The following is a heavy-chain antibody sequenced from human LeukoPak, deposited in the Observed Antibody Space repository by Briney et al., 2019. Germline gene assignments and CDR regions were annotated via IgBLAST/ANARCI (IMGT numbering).Heavy chain of an antibody. CDR3: AKSTQSLGPIDY. D-gene: IGHD3-10*01. Sequence: GGSLRLSCAASGFTFDDYAMHWVRQAPGKGLEWVSGISWNSGSIGYADSVKDRFTISRDNAKNSLYLQMNSLRAEDTASYYCAKSTQSLGPIDYWGQGTLVTVSS. CDR2: ISWNSGSI. V-gene: IGHV3-9*01. CDR1: GFTFDDYA. J-gene: IGHJ4*02.